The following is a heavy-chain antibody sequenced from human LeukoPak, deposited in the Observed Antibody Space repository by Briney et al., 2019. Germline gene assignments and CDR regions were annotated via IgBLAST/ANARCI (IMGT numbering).Heavy chain of an antibody. CDR3: AKVLSGPSQTYYGSGSYYYYYGMDV. V-gene: IGHV3-30*04. CDR1: GFTFSSYA. D-gene: IGHD3-10*01. CDR2: ISYDGSNK. Sequence: GGSLRLSCAASGFTFSSYAMHWVRQAPGKGLEWVAVISYDGSNKYYADSVKGRFTISRDNSKNTLYLQMNSLRAEDTAVYYCAKVLSGPSQTYYGSGSYYYYYGMDVWGQGTTVTVSS. J-gene: IGHJ6*02.